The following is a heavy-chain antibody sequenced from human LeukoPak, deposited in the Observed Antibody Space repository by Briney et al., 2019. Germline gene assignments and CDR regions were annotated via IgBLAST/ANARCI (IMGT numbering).Heavy chain of an antibody. V-gene: IGHV3-23*01. CDR2: ISGSGGST. CDR3: AKVAYSSSRRHLDY. CDR1: GFTFSSYA. J-gene: IGHJ4*02. D-gene: IGHD6-13*01. Sequence: PGGSLRLSCAASGFTFSSYAMSWVRQAPGKGLEWVSAISGSGGSTYYADSVKGRFTISRDNSKNTLYPQMNSLRAEDTAVYYCAKVAYSSSRRHLDYWGQGTLVTVSS.